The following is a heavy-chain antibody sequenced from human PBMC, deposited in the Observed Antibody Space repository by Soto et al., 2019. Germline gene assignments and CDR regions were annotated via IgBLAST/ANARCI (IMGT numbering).Heavy chain of an antibody. CDR3: VTRSRGLQSSPPRLDS. J-gene: IGHJ4*02. V-gene: IGHV3-23*01. Sequence: EVQLLESGGGLVQPGASLRLSCAASGLTFSGYGMSWVRQAPGTGLEWVSAISGSGSTTYYADSVKGRFTISRDDSKNILFLQMNSLRAEDTAVYYCVTRSRGLQSSPPRLDSWGQGTLVTVSS. CDR2: ISGSGSTT. CDR1: GLTFSGYG. D-gene: IGHD4-4*01.